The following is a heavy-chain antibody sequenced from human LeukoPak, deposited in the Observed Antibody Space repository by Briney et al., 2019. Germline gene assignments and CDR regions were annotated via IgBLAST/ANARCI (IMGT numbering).Heavy chain of an antibody. CDR3: ARAEPARGYNWFDP. D-gene: IGHD3-10*01. Sequence: SQSLSLTCAISGDSVSSNSAAWNWIRQSPSRGLEWLGRTYYRSKWYNDYAVSVKSRITINPDTSKNQFSLQLNSVTPEDTAVYYCARAEPARGYNWFDPWGQGTLVTVSS. CDR2: TYYRSKWYN. V-gene: IGHV6-1*01. CDR1: GDSVSSNSAA. J-gene: IGHJ5*02.